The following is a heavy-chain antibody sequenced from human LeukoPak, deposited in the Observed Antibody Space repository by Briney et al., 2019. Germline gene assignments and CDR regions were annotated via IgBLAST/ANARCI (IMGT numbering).Heavy chain of an antibody. CDR1: GGPMNSYY. J-gene: IGHJ5*02. Sequence: PSETLSLICSVSGGPMNSYYWSWIRQPAGKGLEWIGRIYTTGTTNYNPSLRSRVTMSVDTSKSQFSLTLTSVTAADTAVYFCARAGYTASHYWLDPWGHGMLVSVSS. V-gene: IGHV4-4*07. D-gene: IGHD5-18*01. CDR2: IYTTGTT. CDR3: ARAGYTASHYWLDP.